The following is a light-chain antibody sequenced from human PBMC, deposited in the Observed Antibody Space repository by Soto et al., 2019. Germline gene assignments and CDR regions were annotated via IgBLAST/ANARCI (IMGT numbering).Light chain of an antibody. CDR2: GNS. V-gene: IGLV1-40*01. J-gene: IGLJ2*01. CDR1: SSNIGAGYD. CDR3: QSYDSSLSVV. Sequence: QSVLTQPPSVSGAPGQRVTISCTGSSSNIGAGYDVHWYQQLPGTAPKLLIYGNSNRPSGVPDRFSGSKSGTSASLAITGRRAEDEADYCCQSYDSSLSVVFGGGTKLTVL.